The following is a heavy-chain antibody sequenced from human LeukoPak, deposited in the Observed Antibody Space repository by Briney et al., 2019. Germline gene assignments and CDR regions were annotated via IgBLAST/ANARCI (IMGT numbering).Heavy chain of an antibody. V-gene: IGHV3-33*01. CDR2: IWYDGSNK. D-gene: IGHD5-18*01. CDR3: ARDSGYSYGYAGVIGY. J-gene: IGHJ4*02. Sequence: PGGSLRLSCAASGFTFSSYGMHWVRQAPGKGLEWVAVIWYDGSNKYYADSVKGRFTISRDNSKNTLYLQMNGLRAEDTAVYYCARDSGYSYGYAGVIGYWGQGPLVTVSS. CDR1: GFTFSSYG.